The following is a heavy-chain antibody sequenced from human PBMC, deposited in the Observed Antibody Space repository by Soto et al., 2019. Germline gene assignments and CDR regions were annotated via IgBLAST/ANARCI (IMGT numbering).Heavy chain of an antibody. D-gene: IGHD4-17*01. CDR2: IYPSDPDT. V-gene: IGHV5-51*01. CDR1: GYTFTIYW. J-gene: IGHJ4*02. Sequence: GESLKISCQVSGYTFTIYWIGWVRQMPGKGLEWMGIIYPSDPDTRYSPSFQGQVTISADQSINTAYLQWDSLKASDTAIYYCARHANTVAAHFDLWGQGTPVTVSS. CDR3: ARHANTVAAHFDL.